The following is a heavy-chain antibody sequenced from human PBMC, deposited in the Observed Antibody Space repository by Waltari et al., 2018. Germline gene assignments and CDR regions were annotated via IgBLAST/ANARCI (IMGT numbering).Heavy chain of an antibody. CDR3: ARHDGPAATGHQYFDFGMDV. D-gene: IGHD2-2*01. Sequence: VQLVQSGAEVKKPGDSLRISCKGSGYSFTRYWITWVRQLPGKGLEWMGRIDPTDSYTNYSPSFEGHVTISADKSISTAYLQWSSLKASDTAMYYCARHDGPAATGHQYFDFGMDVWGQGTTVTVSS. CDR2: IDPTDSYT. CDR1: GYSFTRYW. J-gene: IGHJ6*02. V-gene: IGHV5-10-1*03.